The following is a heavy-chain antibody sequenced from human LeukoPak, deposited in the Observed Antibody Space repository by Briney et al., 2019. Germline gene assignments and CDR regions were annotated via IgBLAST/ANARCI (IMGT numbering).Heavy chain of an antibody. CDR3: ARDASGRGTDY. CDR2: IYYSGST. Sequence: PSETLSLTCTVSGGSISSGGYYWSWIRQHPGKGLEWIGYIYYSGSTYYNPSLKSRATISVDTSKNQFSLKLSSVTAADSAVYYCARDASGRGTDYWGQGTLVTVSS. D-gene: IGHD5-24*01. J-gene: IGHJ4*02. V-gene: IGHV4-31*03. CDR1: GGSISSGGYY.